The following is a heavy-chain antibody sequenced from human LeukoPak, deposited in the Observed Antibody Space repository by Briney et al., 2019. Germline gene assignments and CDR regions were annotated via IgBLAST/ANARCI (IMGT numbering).Heavy chain of an antibody. Sequence: SETLSLTCAVYGGSFSGYYWSLIRQPPGKGLEWIGEINHSGSTNYNPSLKSRVTISVDTSKNQFSLKLSSVTAADTAVYYCATHDYAAPWGQGTLVTVSS. CDR2: INHSGST. D-gene: IGHD4-17*01. CDR3: ATHDYAAP. V-gene: IGHV4-34*01. J-gene: IGHJ5*02. CDR1: GGSFSGYY.